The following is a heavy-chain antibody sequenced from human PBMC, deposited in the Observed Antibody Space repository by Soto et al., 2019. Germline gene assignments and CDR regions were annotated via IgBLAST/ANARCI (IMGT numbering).Heavy chain of an antibody. D-gene: IGHD1-7*01. J-gene: IGHJ4*02. CDR2: IYRTGST. Sequence: SETLSLTCTVSGDSISSSTYHWGWIRQPPGKGLEWIGSIYRTGSTNYNPSLKSRVTISLDKSENQFSLKVTSLTAADTAVYYCASRDPGTSVDYWGQGTLVTVSS. CDR3: ASRDPGTSVDY. CDR1: GDSISSSTYH. V-gene: IGHV4-39*07.